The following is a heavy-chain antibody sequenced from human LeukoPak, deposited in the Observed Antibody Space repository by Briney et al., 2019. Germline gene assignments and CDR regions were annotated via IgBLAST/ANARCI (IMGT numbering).Heavy chain of an antibody. V-gene: IGHV1-69*01. CDR2: IIPIFGTA. D-gene: IGHD3-22*01. CDR1: GGTFSSYA. CDR3: ARVGYDSSGYYYY. Sequence: SVKVSCKASGGTFSSYAISWVRQAPGQGLEWMGGIIPIFGTANYAQKFQGRVTITADESTNTAYMELSSLRSEDTAVYYCARVGYDSSGYYYYWGQGTLVTVSS. J-gene: IGHJ4*02.